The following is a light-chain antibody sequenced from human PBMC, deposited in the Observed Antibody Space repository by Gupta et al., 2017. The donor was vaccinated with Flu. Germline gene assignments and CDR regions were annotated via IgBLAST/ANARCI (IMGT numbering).Light chain of an antibody. CDR1: SSDVGGYYN. Sequence: QSALTQPASVSGPPGQSITISCTGTSSDVGGYYNVSWYQQHPGKAPKLIIYEVSNRPSGVSNRFSGSKSANTASLTVSGLQAEDEADYYCSSYTSSNSLYVFGTGTMVTVL. CDR2: EVS. CDR3: SSYTSSNSLYV. J-gene: IGLJ1*01. V-gene: IGLV2-14*01.